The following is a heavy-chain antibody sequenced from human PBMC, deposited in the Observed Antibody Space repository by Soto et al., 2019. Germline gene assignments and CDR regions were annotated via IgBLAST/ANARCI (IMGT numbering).Heavy chain of an antibody. CDR1: GFTFSSYA. CDR3: AKDSNMCSSTWYCFDP. CDR2: ISGSGGPT. Sequence: GGSLRFSCAASGFTFSSYAMTWVRQAPGKGLEWVSAISGSGGPTYYADSVKGRFTISRDNSKNTLYLQMNSLRAEDAAIYYCAKDSNMCSSTWYCFDPWGQGT. V-gene: IGHV3-23*01. D-gene: IGHD6-13*01. J-gene: IGHJ5*02.